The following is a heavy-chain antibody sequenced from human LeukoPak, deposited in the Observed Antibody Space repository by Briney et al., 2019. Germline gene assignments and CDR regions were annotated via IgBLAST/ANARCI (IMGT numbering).Heavy chain of an antibody. J-gene: IGHJ6*03. CDR1: GFTFDDYA. CDR2: ISWNSGSI. D-gene: IGHD3-10*01. CDR3: AKDIGSASYYYMAV. Sequence: PGGSLRLSCAASGFTFDDYAMHWVRQAPGKGLEWVSGISWNSGSIGYADSVKGRFTISRDNAKNSLYLQMNSLRAEDTALYYCAKDIGSASYYYMAVWEEGTAVTVSS. V-gene: IGHV3-9*01.